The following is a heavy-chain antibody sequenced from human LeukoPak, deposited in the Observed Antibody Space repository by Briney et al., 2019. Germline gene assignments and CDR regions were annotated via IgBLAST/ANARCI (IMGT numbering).Heavy chain of an antibody. CDR2: ISGSGGST. Sequence: GGSLRLSCAASGFTFSSYAMSWVRQAPGKGLEWVSGISGSGGSTYYADSVKGRFTISRDNSKNTLYLQMTNLRAADTAVYYCAKDLSRAVAADWFDPWDQGPLVTVSS. CDR1: GFTFSSYA. CDR3: AKDLSRAVAADWFDP. J-gene: IGHJ5*02. D-gene: IGHD6-19*01. V-gene: IGHV3-23*01.